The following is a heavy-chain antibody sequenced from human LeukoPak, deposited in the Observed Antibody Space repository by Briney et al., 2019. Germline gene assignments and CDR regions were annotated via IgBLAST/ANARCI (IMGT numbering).Heavy chain of an antibody. CDR1: GFTFSSYS. J-gene: IGHJ5*02. Sequence: KTGGSLRLSCAASGFTFSSYSMNWVRQAPGKGLEWVSYISSSSSYTNYTDPVKGRFTISRDNAKNSLYLQMNSLRAEDTAVYYCARRGEVVTAIWNWFDPWGQGTLVTVSS. CDR3: ARRGEVVTAIWNWFDP. D-gene: IGHD2-21*02. V-gene: IGHV3-21*05. CDR2: ISSSSSYT.